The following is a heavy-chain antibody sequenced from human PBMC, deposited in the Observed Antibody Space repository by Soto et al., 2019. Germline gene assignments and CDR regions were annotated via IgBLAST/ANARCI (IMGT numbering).Heavy chain of an antibody. D-gene: IGHD3-22*01. Sequence: LSLTCTVAGGSVSSGSYYWSWIRQPPGKGLEWIGYIYYSGSTYYNPSLRSRVILSVDTSKSQFSLKLSSVTAADTAVYYCARYYDSRGYYDWFDPWGRGTLVTVSS. CDR1: GGSVSSGSYY. J-gene: IGHJ5*02. V-gene: IGHV4-31*03. CDR2: IYYSGST. CDR3: ARYYDSRGYYDWFDP.